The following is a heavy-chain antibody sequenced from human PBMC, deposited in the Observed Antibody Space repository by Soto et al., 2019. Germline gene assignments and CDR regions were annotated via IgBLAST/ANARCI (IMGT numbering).Heavy chain of an antibody. Sequence: QVQLQQWGAGLLKPSETLSLTCAVYGGSFSGYYWSWIRQPPGKGLEWIGEINHSGSTNYNPSLNSRLTLSADPSKNQSSLMPTSVTAADTAVYYCARGGYVWGSYRPVGYCQHWGQGTPVTVSS. J-gene: IGHJ1*01. CDR1: GGSFSGYY. D-gene: IGHD3-16*02. CDR2: INHSGST. V-gene: IGHV4-34*01. CDR3: ARGGYVWGSYRPVGYCQH.